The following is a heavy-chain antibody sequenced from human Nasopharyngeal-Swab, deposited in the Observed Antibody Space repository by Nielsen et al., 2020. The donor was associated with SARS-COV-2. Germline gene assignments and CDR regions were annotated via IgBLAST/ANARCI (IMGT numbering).Heavy chain of an antibody. CDR3: ARARHDMIVVVITTWYFDL. J-gene: IGHJ2*01. D-gene: IGHD3-22*01. CDR1: GGSFSGYY. CDR2: INHSGST. Sequence: ESLKISCAVYGGSFSGYYWSWIRQPPGKGLEWIGEINHSGSTNYNPSLKSRVTISVDTSKNQFSLKLSSVTAADTAVYYCARARHDMIVVVITTWYFDLWGRGTLVTVSS. V-gene: IGHV4-34*01.